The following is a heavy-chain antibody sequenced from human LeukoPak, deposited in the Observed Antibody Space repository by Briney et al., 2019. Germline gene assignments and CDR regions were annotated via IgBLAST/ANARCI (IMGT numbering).Heavy chain of an antibody. Sequence: PGGSLRLSCAASGFTFNSYAMSWVRQAPGKGLEWVSAISGSGASTYYADSVKGRFTISRDNSKNTLYLQMNSLSAEYTAVYYCAKDHQQLVRTFDHWGQGTLVTVSS. CDR2: ISGSGAST. J-gene: IGHJ4*02. CDR1: GFTFNSYA. CDR3: AKDHQQLVRTFDH. D-gene: IGHD6-13*01. V-gene: IGHV3-23*01.